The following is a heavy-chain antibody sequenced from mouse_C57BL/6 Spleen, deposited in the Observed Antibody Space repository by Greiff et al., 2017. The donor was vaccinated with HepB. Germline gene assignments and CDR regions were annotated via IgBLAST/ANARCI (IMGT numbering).Heavy chain of an antibody. J-gene: IGHJ1*03. CDR2: IYPRDGST. CDR3: ASRIYYDYDDGYWYFDV. V-gene: IGHV1-85*01. Sequence: QVQLKESGPELVKPGASVKLSCKASGYTFTSYDINWVKQRPGQGLEWIGWIYPRDGSTKYNEKFKGKATLTVDTSSSTAYMELHSLTSEDSAVYFCASRIYYDYDDGYWYFDVWGTGTTVTVSS. CDR1: GYTFTSYD. D-gene: IGHD2-4*01.